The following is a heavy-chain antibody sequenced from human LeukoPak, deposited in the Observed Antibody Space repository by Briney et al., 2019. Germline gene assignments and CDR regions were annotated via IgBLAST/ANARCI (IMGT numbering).Heavy chain of an antibody. CDR3: ARELLGAPTPGAY. J-gene: IGHJ4*02. V-gene: IGHV4-4*02. Sequence: SETLSLTCALSTVSGSSGNFWSWVRQPPGEGLEWIGEVHKSGRTNYNPSLKTRVTISIDASKNQLSLELTSVTAEDTAVYYCARELLGAPTPGAYWGQGTRVTVSS. D-gene: IGHD1-26*01. CDR2: VHKSGRT. CDR1: TVSGSSGNF.